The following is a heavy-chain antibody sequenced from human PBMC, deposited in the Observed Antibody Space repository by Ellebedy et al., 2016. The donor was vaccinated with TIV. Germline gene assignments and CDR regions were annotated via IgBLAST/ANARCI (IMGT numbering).Heavy chain of an antibody. J-gene: IGHJ5*02. Sequence: PGGSLRLSCAASGFTFSRHAMSWVRQAPGKGLEWVSAITGGGGGTYYIASVKGRFTISRDNSKNTLYLEMNSLTAEDTAVYFCAKIGRQSSGWSTGVDHWGQGTLVTVSS. D-gene: IGHD6-19*01. CDR1: GFTFSRHA. V-gene: IGHV3-23*01. CDR3: AKIGRQSSGWSTGVDH. CDR2: ITGGGGGT.